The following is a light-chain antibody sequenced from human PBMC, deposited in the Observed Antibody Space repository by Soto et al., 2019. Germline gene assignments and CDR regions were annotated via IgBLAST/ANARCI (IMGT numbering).Light chain of an antibody. CDR2: DAS. Sequence: DIPMTQSPSSLSASVGDRVTITCQASQDISNYLNWYQQKPGKAPKLLIYDASNLETGVPSRFSGSGSGTDFTFTISSLQPEDIATYYCQQYDNLPRHTFGGGTKVEIK. CDR1: QDISNY. V-gene: IGKV1-33*01. J-gene: IGKJ4*01. CDR3: QQYDNLPRHT.